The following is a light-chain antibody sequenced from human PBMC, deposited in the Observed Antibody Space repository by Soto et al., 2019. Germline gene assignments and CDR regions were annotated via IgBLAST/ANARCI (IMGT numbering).Light chain of an antibody. CDR2: AVT. V-gene: IGLV2-14*01. CDR1: SSGVGGCNY. J-gene: IGLJ1*01. Sequence: QSAPSQPASVSGSIRPSITISRTGTSSGVGGCNYVSWYQQPPGKAPKLIIYAVTNRPSGDSIRFSVSKSGNTAPLITFRLQAEDLADYYCCSYTSSNPYFLGPGTKV. CDR3: CSYTSSNPYF.